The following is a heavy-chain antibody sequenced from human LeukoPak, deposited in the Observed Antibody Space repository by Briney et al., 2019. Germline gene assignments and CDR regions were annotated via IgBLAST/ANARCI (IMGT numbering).Heavy chain of an antibody. J-gene: IGHJ4*02. V-gene: IGHV3-7*01. Sequence: GGSLRLSCAASGFTFSSYAMSWVRQAPGKGLEWVANIKQDGSAKYYVDSVKGRFPISRDNAKNSLYLQMSSLRAEDTAVYYCARDSYSSSWSGLSDYWGQGTLVTVSS. CDR3: ARDSYSSSWSGLSDY. CDR2: IKQDGSAK. D-gene: IGHD6-13*01. CDR1: GFTFSSYA.